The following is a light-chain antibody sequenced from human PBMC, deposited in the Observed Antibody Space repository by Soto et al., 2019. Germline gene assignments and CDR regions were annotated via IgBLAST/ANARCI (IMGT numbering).Light chain of an antibody. J-gene: IGKJ1*01. Sequence: DIQLTQSPYTLSSSVGDRVTLTCRASQSINMWLAWYQQKPGKAPSLLIYDASSLESGVPSRFSGRGAGTEFTLIISSLQPEDCATYYCQEYSSKLRTVGHGTKVDIK. V-gene: IGKV1-5*01. CDR1: QSINMW. CDR2: DAS. CDR3: QEYSSKLRT.